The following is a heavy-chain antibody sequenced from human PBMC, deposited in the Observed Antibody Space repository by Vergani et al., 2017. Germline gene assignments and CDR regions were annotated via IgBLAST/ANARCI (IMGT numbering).Heavy chain of an antibody. CDR2: IYYSGST. CDR1: GGSISSGGYY. CDR3: ARGGYCSGGSCYSLWWFDP. Sequence: QVQLQESGPGLVKPSQTLSLTCTVSGGSISSGGYYWSWIRQHPGKGLEWIGYIYYSGSTYYNPSLKSRVTISVDTSKNQFSLKVSSVTAADTAVYYCARGGYCSGGSCYSLWWFDPWGQGTLVTVSS. V-gene: IGHV4-31*03. J-gene: IGHJ5*02. D-gene: IGHD2-15*01.